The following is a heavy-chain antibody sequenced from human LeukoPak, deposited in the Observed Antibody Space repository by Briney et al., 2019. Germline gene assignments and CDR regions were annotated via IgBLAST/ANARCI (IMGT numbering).Heavy chain of an antibody. J-gene: IGHJ6*02. Sequence: TGGSLRLSCAASGFTFSSYGMHWVRQAPGKGLEWVAFIRYDGSNKYYADSVKGRFTISRDNSKNTLYLQMNSLRAEDTAVYYCARHCAVTGPCYYYGLDVWGQGTTVTVSS. V-gene: IGHV3-30*02. CDR3: ARHCAVTGPCYYYGLDV. D-gene: IGHD2-21*02. CDR2: IRYDGSNK. CDR1: GFTFSSYG.